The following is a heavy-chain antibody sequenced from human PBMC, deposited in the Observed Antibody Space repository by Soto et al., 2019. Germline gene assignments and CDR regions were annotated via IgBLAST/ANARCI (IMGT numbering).Heavy chain of an antibody. V-gene: IGHV3-73*01. J-gene: IGHJ4*02. CDR1: GFRFSDVS. D-gene: IGHD3-16*01. CDR2: IRDKDYSYAT. CDR3: SGGEDY. Sequence: GGSLRLSCVGSGFRFSDVSMHWVRRASGKGLEWVGRIRDKDYSYATAYGASVKGRFTISRDDSKNTVYLQMDSLKTDDTATYYCSGGEDYWGQGVLVTVSS.